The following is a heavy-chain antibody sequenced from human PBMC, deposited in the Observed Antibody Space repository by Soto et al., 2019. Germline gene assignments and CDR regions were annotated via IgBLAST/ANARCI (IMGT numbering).Heavy chain of an antibody. Sequence: EVQLLESGGGLVQPGGSLRLSCAASGFTFSSYTMSWVRQGPGKGLEWVSGISSSGGSTVYADSVKGRFTISRDNFKNTLYLQRNRLRAEETAVYYCAKGWGDYWGQGTAVTVSS. V-gene: IGHV3-23*01. D-gene: IGHD7-27*01. CDR2: ISSSGGST. CDR3: AKGWGDY. CDR1: GFTFSSYT. J-gene: IGHJ4*02.